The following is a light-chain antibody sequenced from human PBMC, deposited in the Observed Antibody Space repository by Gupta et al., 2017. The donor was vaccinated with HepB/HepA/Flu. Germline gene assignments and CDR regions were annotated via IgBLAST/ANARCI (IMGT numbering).Light chain of an antibody. CDR1: QSVSSSY. Sequence: EIVLTQSPGTLSLSPGERATLSCRASQSVSSSYLAWYQQKPGQAPRLLIYGASNRATGIPDRFSGSGSGTDFTLTISRLDPEDFAVYYCQQYGSSPPLTFGGGTKVEIK. CDR2: GAS. V-gene: IGKV3-20*01. J-gene: IGKJ4*01. CDR3: QQYGSSPPLT.